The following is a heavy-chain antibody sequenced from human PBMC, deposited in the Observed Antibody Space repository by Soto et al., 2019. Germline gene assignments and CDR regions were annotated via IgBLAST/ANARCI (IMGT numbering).Heavy chain of an antibody. D-gene: IGHD2-2*01. V-gene: IGHV4-59*06. CDR2: IYYSGST. CDR3: ARDEVVLVPAATSYYYYGMDV. Sequence: SETLSLTCSVSGGSISSFYWSWIRQPPGKGLEWIGYIYYSGSTYYNPSLKSRVTISVDTSKNQFSLKLSSVTAADTAVYYCARDEVVLVPAATSYYYYGMDVWGQGTTVTVSS. CDR1: GGSISSFY. J-gene: IGHJ6*02.